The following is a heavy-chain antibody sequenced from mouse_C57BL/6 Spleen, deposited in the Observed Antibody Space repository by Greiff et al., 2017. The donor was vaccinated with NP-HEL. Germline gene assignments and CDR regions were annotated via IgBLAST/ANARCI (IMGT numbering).Heavy chain of an antibody. CDR2: IYPGDGDT. V-gene: IGHV1-80*01. J-gene: IGHJ1*03. CDR3: ARVGNYGDWYFDV. CDR1: GYAFSSYW. D-gene: IGHD2-1*01. Sequence: VQLQQSGAELVKPGASVKISCKASGYAFSSYWMNWVKQRPGKGLEWIGQIYPGDGDTNYNGKFKGKATLTADKSSSTAYMQLSSLTSEDSAVYFCARVGNYGDWYFDVWGTGTTVTVSS.